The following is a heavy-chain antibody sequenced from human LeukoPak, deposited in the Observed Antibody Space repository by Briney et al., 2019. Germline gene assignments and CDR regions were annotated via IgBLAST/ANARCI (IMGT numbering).Heavy chain of an antibody. CDR3: ARVAGDTAMAPPYFQH. Sequence: SETLSLTCAVYGGSFSGYYWSWIRQPPGKGLEWIGYIYYSGSTNYNPSLKSRVTISVDTSKNQFSLKLSSVTAADTAVYYCARVAGDTAMAPPYFQHWGQGTLVTVSS. CDR2: IYYSGST. CDR1: GGSFSGYY. V-gene: IGHV4-59*01. J-gene: IGHJ1*01. D-gene: IGHD5-18*01.